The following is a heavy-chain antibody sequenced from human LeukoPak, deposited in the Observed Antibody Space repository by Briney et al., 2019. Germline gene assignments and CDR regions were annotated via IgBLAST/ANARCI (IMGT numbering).Heavy chain of an antibody. CDR1: GGSISSYY. V-gene: IGHV4-59*12. CDR2: IYYSGST. D-gene: IGHD2-2*01. CDR3: ARRTSYCSSTSCYENYGGNYYYYMDV. Sequence: NPSETLSLTCTVSGGSISSYYWSWIRQPPGKGLEWIGYIYYSGSTNYNPSLKSRVTISVDTSKNQFSLKLSSVTAADTAVYYCARRTSYCSSTSCYENYGGNYYYYMDVWGKGTTVTISS. J-gene: IGHJ6*03.